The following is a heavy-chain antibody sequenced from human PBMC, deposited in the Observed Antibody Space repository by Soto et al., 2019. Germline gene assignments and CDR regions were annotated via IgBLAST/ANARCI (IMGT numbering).Heavy chain of an antibody. CDR3: AKRRGAGGHFDY. CDR2: VSIGGST. J-gene: IGHJ4*02. V-gene: IGHV3-23*01. D-gene: IGHD2-15*01. CDR1: GFTFCSYA. Sequence: LRLFCAASGFTFCSYAIGWVRQGPGKGLEWVAVVSIGGSTHYADSVRGRFTISRDNSKNTLSLQMNSLTAEDTAVYFCAKRRGAGGHFDYWGQGALVTVSS.